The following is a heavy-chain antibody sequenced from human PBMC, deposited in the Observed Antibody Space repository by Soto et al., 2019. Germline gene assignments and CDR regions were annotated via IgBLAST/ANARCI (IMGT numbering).Heavy chain of an antibody. Sequence: KPSETLSLTCAVYGGSFSGYYWSWIRQPPGKGLEWIGEINHSGSTNYNPSLKSRVTISVDTSKNQFSLKLSSVTAADTAVYYCARGKRGANYYGMDVWGQGTTVTVSS. CDR3: ARGKRGANYYGMDV. J-gene: IGHJ6*02. CDR1: GGSFSGYY. V-gene: IGHV4-34*01. D-gene: IGHD2-8*01. CDR2: INHSGST.